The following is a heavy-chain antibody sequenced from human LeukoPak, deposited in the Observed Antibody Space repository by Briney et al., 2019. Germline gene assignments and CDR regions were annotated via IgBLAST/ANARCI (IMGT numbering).Heavy chain of an antibody. CDR3: ARDRIGLDP. J-gene: IGHJ5*02. D-gene: IGHD2-21*01. Sequence: PGGSLRLSCTASGFTFGEYAMSWVRQAPGKGLEWIGEIYHSGSTNYNPSLKSRVTISVDTSKNQFSLKLSSVTAADTAVYYCARDRIGLDPWGQGTLVTVSS. CDR1: GFTFGEYA. V-gene: IGHV4-59*01. CDR2: IYHSGST.